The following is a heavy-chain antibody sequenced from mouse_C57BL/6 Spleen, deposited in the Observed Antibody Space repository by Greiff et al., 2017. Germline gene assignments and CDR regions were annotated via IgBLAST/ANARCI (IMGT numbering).Heavy chain of an antibody. CDR3: ARHRGDYGYDVTSYAMDY. V-gene: IGHV5-6*01. CDR1: GFTFSSYG. CDR2: ISSGGSYT. J-gene: IGHJ4*01. Sequence: EVKLVESGGDLVKPGGSLKLSCAASGFTFSSYGMSWVRQTPDKRLEWVATISSGGSYTYYPDSVKGRFTISRDNAKNTLYLQMSSLKSEDTAMYYCARHRGDYGYDVTSYAMDYWGQGASVTVSS. D-gene: IGHD2-2*01.